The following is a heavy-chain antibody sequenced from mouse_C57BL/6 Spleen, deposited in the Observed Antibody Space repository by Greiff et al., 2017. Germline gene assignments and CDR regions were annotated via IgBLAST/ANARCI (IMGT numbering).Heavy chain of an antibody. V-gene: IGHV3-8*01. D-gene: IGHD1-1*01. CDR3: ARSVGAGDFDV. CDR2: ISYIGST. CDR1: GYSITSDY. J-gene: IGHJ1*03. Sequence: EVKLVESGPGLAKPSQTLSLTCSVTGYSITSDYWNWIRKFPGNKIEYMGYISYIGSTYYNPSFKSLIFVTRNTAKKQYYLQLNSVTTGATATAYCARSVGAGDFDVWGTGTTVTVSA.